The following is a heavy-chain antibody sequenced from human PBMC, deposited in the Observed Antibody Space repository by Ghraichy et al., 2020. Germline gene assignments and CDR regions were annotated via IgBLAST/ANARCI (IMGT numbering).Heavy chain of an antibody. V-gene: IGHV3-21*01. CDR2: ISSSSSYI. Sequence: GGSLRLSCAASGFTFSSYSMNWVRQAPGKGLEWVSSISSSSSYIYYADSVKGRFTISRDNAKNSLYLQMNSLRAEDTAVYYCARDISRWNYGLGWFDPWGQGTLVTVSS. CDR3: ARDISRWNYGLGWFDP. CDR1: GFTFSSYS. J-gene: IGHJ5*02. D-gene: IGHD1-7*01.